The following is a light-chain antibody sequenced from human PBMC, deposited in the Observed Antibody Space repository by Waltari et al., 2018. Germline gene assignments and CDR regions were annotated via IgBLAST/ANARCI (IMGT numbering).Light chain of an antibody. Sequence: DFQMTQSPSILSASVGDRVTITCRASQSVGRLLAWYQQKPGSAPNLLLYQASNLESGVPSRFSGAGSGTEFTLTISSLQPDDFATYYCQQYIAYWTFGQGTKVQSK. V-gene: IGKV1-5*03. CDR1: QSVGRL. CDR3: QQYIAYWT. J-gene: IGKJ1*01. CDR2: QAS.